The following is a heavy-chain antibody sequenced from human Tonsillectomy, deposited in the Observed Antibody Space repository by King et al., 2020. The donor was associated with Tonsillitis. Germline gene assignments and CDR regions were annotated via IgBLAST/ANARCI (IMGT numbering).Heavy chain of an antibody. CDR1: GFTFRSYG. CDR2: ISNDGSKK. Sequence: VQLVESGGGVVQTGRSRRLSCAASGFTFRSYGMHWVRQAPGKGLEWVAVISNDGSKKDYADSVKGRFTISRDNSKNTLYLQMNSLRAEDTAVYYWPNGLLLFPPFEYWGQGPLLTVSS. D-gene: IGHD2/OR15-2a*01. CDR3: PNGLLLFPPFEY. V-gene: IGHV3-30*18. J-gene: IGHJ4*02.